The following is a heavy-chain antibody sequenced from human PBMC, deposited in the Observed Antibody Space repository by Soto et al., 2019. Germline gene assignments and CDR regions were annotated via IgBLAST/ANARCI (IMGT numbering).Heavy chain of an antibody. CDR3: ARELQLTGTTNNWFDP. Sequence: PGGSLRLSCAASGFTFSNSDMNWVHQAPGKGLEWVSGVSWNGSRTHYADSVKGRFIISRDNSRNTLYLQTNSLRAEDTAVYYCARELQLTGTTNNWFDPWGQGTLVTVSS. CDR2: VSWNGSRT. D-gene: IGHD1-7*01. V-gene: IGHV3-35*01. J-gene: IGHJ5*02. CDR1: GFTFSNSD.